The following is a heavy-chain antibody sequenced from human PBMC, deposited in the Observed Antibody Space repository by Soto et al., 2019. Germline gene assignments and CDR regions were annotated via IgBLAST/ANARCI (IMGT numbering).Heavy chain of an antibody. J-gene: IGHJ6*02. D-gene: IGHD6-25*01. CDR1: GFTFSSYT. V-gene: IGHV3-21*01. CDR3: ARDRLNGMDV. Sequence: GGSLRLSCAASGFTFSSYTMNWVRQAPGKGLEWVSSISTSSTYIYYADSVKGRFTISRDNAKNSLYLQMNSLRAEDTAVYYCARDRLNGMDVWGQGTTVTVSS. CDR2: ISTSSTYI.